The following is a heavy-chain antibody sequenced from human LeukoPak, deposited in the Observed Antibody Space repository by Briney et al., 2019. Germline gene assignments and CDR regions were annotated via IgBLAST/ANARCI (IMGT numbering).Heavy chain of an antibody. V-gene: IGHV4-34*01. J-gene: IGHJ4*02. CDR1: GESFSGYN. D-gene: IGHD3-22*01. CDR2: INHSGST. CDR3: ARLRENYYDSKFD. Sequence: SETLSLTCAVYGESFSGYNWSWICQPPGKGLEWIGEINHSGSTNYNLSLKSRVTISVDTSKNQFSLKLSSVTAADTAVYYCARLRENYYDSKFDWGQGTLVTVSS.